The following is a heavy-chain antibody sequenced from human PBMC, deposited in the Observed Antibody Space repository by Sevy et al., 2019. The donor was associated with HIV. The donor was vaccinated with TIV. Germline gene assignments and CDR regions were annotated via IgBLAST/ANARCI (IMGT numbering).Heavy chain of an antibody. V-gene: IGHV3-49*04. D-gene: IGHD6-13*01. CDR3: TRWKAAQSVFDY. J-gene: IGHJ4*02. CDR1: GFTFDDYC. CDR2: LKSDVYGGTV. Sequence: GGSLILSCTASGFTFDDYCMSWVRQAPGKGLEWVAFLKSDVYGGTVDHAASVRGRFVISRDDSKTIAYLQMNDLKTEDTGVYYCTRWKAAQSVFDYWGQGALVTVSS.